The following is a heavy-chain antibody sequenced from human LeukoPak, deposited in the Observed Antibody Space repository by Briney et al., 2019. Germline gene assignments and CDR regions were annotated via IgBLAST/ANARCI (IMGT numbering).Heavy chain of an antibody. J-gene: IGHJ4*02. CDR1: GFTFSRYG. D-gene: IGHD6-13*01. V-gene: IGHV3-30*18. CDR2: IANDGKDK. Sequence: QPRRSLRLSWAAAGFTFSRYGLHWVRQAPGKGLEWVAVIANDGKDKKYADSVKGRFSISRDNSKRTLYLQMNSLRAEDTGVYYCAKDQQVGAAAYYFDSWGQGTLATVPS. CDR3: AKDQQVGAAAYYFDS.